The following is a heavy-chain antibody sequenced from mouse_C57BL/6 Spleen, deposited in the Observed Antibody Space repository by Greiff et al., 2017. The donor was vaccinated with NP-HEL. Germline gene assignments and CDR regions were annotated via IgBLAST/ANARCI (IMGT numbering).Heavy chain of an antibody. CDR3: ARPKYYGSTYYFDY. Sequence: EVQGVESGGGLVKPGGSLKLSCAASGFTFSDYGMHLVRQAPEKGLEWVAYISSGSSTIYYADTVKGRFTISRDNAKNTLFLQMTSLRSEDTAMYYCARPKYYGSTYYFDYWGQGTTLTVSS. CDR1: GFTFSDYG. J-gene: IGHJ2*01. CDR2: ISSGSSTI. D-gene: IGHD1-1*01. V-gene: IGHV5-17*01.